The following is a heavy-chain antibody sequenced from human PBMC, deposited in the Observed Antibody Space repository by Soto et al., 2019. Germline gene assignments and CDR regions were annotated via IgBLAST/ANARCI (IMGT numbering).Heavy chain of an antibody. J-gene: IGHJ6*02. CDR3: ARDYDTSRGDWAYYGIDV. Sequence: EVQLVESGGGLVQPGGSLRISYAASGLTVSTNYMSWVRQAPGKGLEWVSIIYYGGTTYYADSVKGRFTISRDDSKNTLYLQMHSLRAEDTAVYYCARDYDTSRGDWAYYGIDVWGQGTTVTVSS. CDR2: IYYGGTT. CDR1: GLTVSTNY. V-gene: IGHV3-66*01. D-gene: IGHD3-9*01.